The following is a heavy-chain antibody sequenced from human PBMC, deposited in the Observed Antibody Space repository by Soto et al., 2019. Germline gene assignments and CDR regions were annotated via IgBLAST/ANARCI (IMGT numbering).Heavy chain of an antibody. J-gene: IGHJ4*02. V-gene: IGHV2-5*02. CDR1: GFSLSTSGVG. CDR3: AHAITIFGVVIIPAYYFDY. Sequence: QITLKESGPTLVKPTQTLTLTCTFSGFSLSTSGVGVGWIGQPPGKALEWLEHIYWDDDKRYSPSLKSRLTITQDTSKNQVVLTITNMDPVDTATYYCAHAITIFGVVIIPAYYFDYWGQGTLVTVSS. D-gene: IGHD3-3*01. CDR2: IYWDDDK.